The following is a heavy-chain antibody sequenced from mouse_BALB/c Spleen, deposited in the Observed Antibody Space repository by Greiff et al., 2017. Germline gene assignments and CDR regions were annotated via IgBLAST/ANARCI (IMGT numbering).Heavy chain of an antibody. J-gene: IGHJ3*01. V-gene: IGHV5-6*03. D-gene: IGHD1-2*01. CDR3: AIFTTATSWFAY. CDR2: ISSGGSI. CDR1: GFTFSSYA. Sequence: EVKLVESGGGLVKPGGSLKLSCAASGFTFSSYAMSWVRQTPEKRLEWVASISSGGSIYYSDSVKGRFTISRDNAKNNLYLQMSSLKSEDTAMYYCAIFTTATSWFAYWGQGTLVTVSA.